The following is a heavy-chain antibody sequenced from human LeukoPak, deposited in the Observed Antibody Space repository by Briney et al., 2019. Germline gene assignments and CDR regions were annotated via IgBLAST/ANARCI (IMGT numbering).Heavy chain of an antibody. V-gene: IGHV3-21*01. D-gene: IGHD1-7*01. J-gene: IGHJ4*02. Sequence: PGGSLRLSCAASGFTFSSYAMSWVRQAPGKGLEWVSSISSSSSYIYYADSVKGRFTISRDNAKNSLYLQMNSLRAEDTAVYYCARGGGAVTGTIAPIDYWGQGTLVTVSS. CDR3: ARGGGAVTGTIAPIDY. CDR2: ISSSSSYI. CDR1: GFTFSSYA.